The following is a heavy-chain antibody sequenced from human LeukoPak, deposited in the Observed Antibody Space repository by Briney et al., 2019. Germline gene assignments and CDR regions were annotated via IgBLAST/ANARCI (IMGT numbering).Heavy chain of an antibody. J-gene: IGHJ5*02. CDR2: ISGSGGST. V-gene: IGHV3-23*01. Sequence: GGSLRLSCAASGFTFSSYAMSWVRQAPGKGLEWVSAISGSGGSTYYADSVKGRFTISRDNSKTTLYLHMNSLRAEDTAVYYCAKSVVPAATHNWFDPWGQGTLVTVSS. CDR1: GFTFSSYA. D-gene: IGHD2-2*01. CDR3: AKSVVPAATHNWFDP.